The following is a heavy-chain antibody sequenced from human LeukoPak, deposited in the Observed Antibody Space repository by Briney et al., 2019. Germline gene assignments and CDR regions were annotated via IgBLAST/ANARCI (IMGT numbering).Heavy chain of an antibody. CDR2: IYYTGTT. D-gene: IGHD3-22*01. Sequence: SETLSLTCTVSGGSISGVSYYWGWIRQPPGKGLEWIGNIYYTGTTYCNPSLKSRVTISVDTSKNQFSLNLSSVTAADTAVYYCARRHYYDSSVRGWGQGTLVTVSS. CDR3: ARRHYYDSSVRG. J-gene: IGHJ4*02. CDR1: GGSISGVSYY. V-gene: IGHV4-39*01.